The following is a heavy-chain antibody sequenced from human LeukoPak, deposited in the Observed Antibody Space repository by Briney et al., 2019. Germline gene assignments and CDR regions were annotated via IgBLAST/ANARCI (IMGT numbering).Heavy chain of an antibody. V-gene: IGHV3-30*01. CDR2: ISYDGSNK. J-gene: IGHJ4*02. CDR1: GFTFSSYA. Sequence: GGSLRLSCAASGFTFSSYAMHWVSQARGKGLEWVAVISYDGSNKYYADSVKGRFTISRDNSKNTLYLQMNSLRAEDTAVYYCARVGELRYFDWLLSGPFDYWGQGTLVTVSS. D-gene: IGHD3-9*01. CDR3: ARVGELRYFDWLLSGPFDY.